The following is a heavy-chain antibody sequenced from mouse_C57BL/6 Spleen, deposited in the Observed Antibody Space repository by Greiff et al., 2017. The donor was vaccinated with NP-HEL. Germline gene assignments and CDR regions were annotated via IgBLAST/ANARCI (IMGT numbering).Heavy chain of an antibody. CDR3: ARVPYYAMDY. Sequence: EVQRVESGPGLVKPSQSLSLTCSVTGYSITSGYYWNWIRQFPGNKLEWMGYISYGGSNNYNPSLKNRISITRDTSKNQFFLKLNSVTTEDTATYYCARVPYYAMDYWGQGTSVTVSS. CDR1: GYSITSGYY. J-gene: IGHJ4*01. V-gene: IGHV3-6*01. CDR2: ISYGGSN.